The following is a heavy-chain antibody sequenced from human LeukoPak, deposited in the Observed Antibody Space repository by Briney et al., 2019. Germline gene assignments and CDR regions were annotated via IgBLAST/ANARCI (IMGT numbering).Heavy chain of an antibody. CDR1: GVPFSNYY. CDR3: TRAVAGHPD. CDR2: INHSGYT. D-gene: IGHD6-19*01. Sequence: SETLALTCAVSGVPFSNYYWSWVRQSPRQGLEWMVEINHSGYTNYNPSLKSRVTMSIDTSKNQFSLKLTSVTAADAGLYYCTRAVAGHPDWGQGTLVTVSS. V-gene: IGHV4-34*01. J-gene: IGHJ4*02.